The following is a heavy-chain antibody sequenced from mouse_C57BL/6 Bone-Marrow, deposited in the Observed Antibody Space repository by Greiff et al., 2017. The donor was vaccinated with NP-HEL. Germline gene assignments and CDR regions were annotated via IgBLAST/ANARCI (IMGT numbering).Heavy chain of an antibody. J-gene: IGHJ4*01. CDR1: GYTFTDHT. CDR3: AREVYYGNYDCYPMDY. Sequence: VQLQESDAELVKPGASVKISCKVSGYTFTDHTIHWMKQRPEQGLEWIGYNYPRDGSTKYNEKFKGKATLTSAKSSSTAYMQLNSLTSAQSAVYFCAREVYYGNYDCYPMDYWGQGTSVTVSS. V-gene: IGHV1-78*01. CDR2: NYPRDGST. D-gene: IGHD2-1*01.